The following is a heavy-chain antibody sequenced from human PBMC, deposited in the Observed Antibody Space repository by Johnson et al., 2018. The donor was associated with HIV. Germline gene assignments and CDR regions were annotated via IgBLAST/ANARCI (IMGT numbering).Heavy chain of an antibody. V-gene: IGHV3-30*03. Sequence: QVQLVESGGGVVQPGRSLRLSCVVSGFTFSNYGMHWVRQAPGKGLEWVAVISYDGSYQYYTDSVRGRFTISRDNSKNTLYLQMSSLRIEDTAVYYCATTGKQQTRRPPRAFDIWGQGTMVTVSS. D-gene: IGHD6-13*01. J-gene: IGHJ3*02. CDR3: ATTGKQQTRRPPRAFDI. CDR1: GFTFSNYG. CDR2: ISYDGSYQ.